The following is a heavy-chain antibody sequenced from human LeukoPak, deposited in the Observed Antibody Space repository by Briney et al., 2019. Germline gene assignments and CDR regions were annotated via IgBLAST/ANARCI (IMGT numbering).Heavy chain of an antibody. J-gene: IGHJ6*02. V-gene: IGHV3-23*01. CDR2: ISGSGGST. D-gene: IGHD6-13*01. Sequence: PGGSLRLSCAASGFTFSSYAMSWVRQAPGKGLEWVSAISGSGGSTYYADSVKGRFTISRDNSKNTLYLQMNSLRAEDTAVYYCAKDKEAGSAAGTSGMDVWGQGITVTVSS. CDR1: GFTFSSYA. CDR3: AKDKEAGSAAGTSGMDV.